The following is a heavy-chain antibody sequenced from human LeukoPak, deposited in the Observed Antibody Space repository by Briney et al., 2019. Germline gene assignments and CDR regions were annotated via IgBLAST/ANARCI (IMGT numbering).Heavy chain of an antibody. CDR1: GGSISNYY. V-gene: IGHV4-59*01. J-gene: IGHJ4*02. CDR2: IYYSGST. CDR3: ARQSHGGYFSGPRLFDS. Sequence: PSETLSLTCTVSGGSISNYYWSWIRQPPGKGLEWIGYIYYSGSTNYNPSLRSRVTISVDTSKNQFSLKLSSVTAADTAVYYCARQSHGGYFSGPRLFDSWGQGTLVTVSS. D-gene: IGHD4-17*01.